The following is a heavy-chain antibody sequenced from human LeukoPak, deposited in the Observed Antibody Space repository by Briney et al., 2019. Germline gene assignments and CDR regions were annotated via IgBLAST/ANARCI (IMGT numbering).Heavy chain of an antibody. D-gene: IGHD3-10*01. CDR3: AKVTRDLWFGELLRDAFDI. V-gene: IGHV3-30*02. Sequence: GGSLRLSCAASGFTFSSYGMHWVRQAPGKGLEWVAFIRYDGSNKYYADSVKGRFTISRDNSKNTLYLQMNSLRAEDTAVYYCAKVTRDLWFGELLRDAFDIWGQGTMVTASS. CDR2: IRYDGSNK. J-gene: IGHJ3*02. CDR1: GFTFSSYG.